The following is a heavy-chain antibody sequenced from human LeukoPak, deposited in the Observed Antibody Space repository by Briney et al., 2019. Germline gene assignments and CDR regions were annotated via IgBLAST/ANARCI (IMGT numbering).Heavy chain of an antibody. CDR2: INHSGSI. V-gene: IGHV4-34*01. CDR3: ARGGYYYDSSELDY. CDR1: GGSFSGYY. D-gene: IGHD3-22*01. J-gene: IGHJ4*02. Sequence: SETLSLTCAVYGGSFSGYYWSWIRQPPGKGLEWIGEINHSGSINYNPSLKSRVTISVDTSKNQFSLKLSSVTAADTAVYYCARGGYYYDSSELDYWGQGTLVTVSS.